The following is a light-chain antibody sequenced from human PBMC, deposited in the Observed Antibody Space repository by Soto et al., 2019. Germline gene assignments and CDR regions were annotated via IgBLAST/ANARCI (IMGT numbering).Light chain of an antibody. CDR1: QSVRGTS. V-gene: IGKV3-20*01. CDR2: DAS. J-gene: IGKJ5*01. Sequence: DIVLTQSPGTLSLSQGERATLSCRASQSVRGTSLAWYQQKPGQAPRLLIYDASSRATGIPDRFSGGGSGTDFTLTISRLEPEDFAVYYCQQYGSSPITFGQGTRLEI. CDR3: QQYGSSPIT.